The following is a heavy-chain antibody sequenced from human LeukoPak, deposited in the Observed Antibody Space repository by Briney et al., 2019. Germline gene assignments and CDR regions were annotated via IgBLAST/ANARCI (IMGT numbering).Heavy chain of an antibody. Sequence: KPSETLSLTCGVSGTSFSSYYWSWIRQTPPQGLEWIGEVNHSGYTNMNPSLESRVTISVAASKNQFSLRMNTVTAADTAVYFCARMTTGHDYWGQGTLVTVSS. J-gene: IGHJ4*02. D-gene: IGHD4-17*01. V-gene: IGHV4-34*01. CDR3: ARMTTGHDY. CDR1: GTSFSSYY. CDR2: VNHSGYT.